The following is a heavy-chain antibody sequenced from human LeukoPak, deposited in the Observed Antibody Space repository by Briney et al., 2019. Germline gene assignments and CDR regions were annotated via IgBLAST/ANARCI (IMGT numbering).Heavy chain of an antibody. V-gene: IGHV3-74*01. Sequence: PGGSLRLSCAASGFSISTYWMHWVRQAPGKGLVWVSRINNDGTYTVYADSVKGRFTISRDNAKNTLYLQMNSLRPEDTAVYYCGREIEAPGKTLDYWGQGTLVTVSS. CDR1: GFSISTYW. J-gene: IGHJ4*02. CDR2: INNDGTYT. CDR3: GREIEAPGKTLDY.